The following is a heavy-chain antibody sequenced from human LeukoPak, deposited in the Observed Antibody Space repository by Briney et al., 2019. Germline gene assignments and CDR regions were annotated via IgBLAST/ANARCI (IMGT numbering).Heavy chain of an antibody. J-gene: IGHJ4*02. V-gene: IGHV3-30-3*01. D-gene: IGHD6-13*01. Sequence: GGSLRLSCAASGFTFSSYAMHWVRQAPGKGLEWVAVISYDGSNKYYEDSVKGRFTISRDNSKNTLYLQMNSLRAEDTAVYYCARDRIAAAGRYFDYWGQGTLVTVSS. CDR2: ISYDGSNK. CDR1: GFTFSSYA. CDR3: ARDRIAAAGRYFDY.